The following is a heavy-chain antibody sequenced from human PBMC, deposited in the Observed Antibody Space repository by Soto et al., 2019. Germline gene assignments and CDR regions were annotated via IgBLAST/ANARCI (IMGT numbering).Heavy chain of an antibody. CDR1: GSTFSSYA. Sequence: VQLLESGGGLVQPGGSLRLSCAASGSTFSSYAMSWVRQAPGKGLEWVSAISGSGGSTYYADSVKGRFTISRDTSKNTLYLQMNSLRAEDTAVYYCAKVPNSSSWYYFDYWGQGTLVTVSS. CDR3: AKVPNSSSWYYFDY. V-gene: IGHV3-23*01. CDR2: ISGSGGST. J-gene: IGHJ4*02. D-gene: IGHD6-13*01.